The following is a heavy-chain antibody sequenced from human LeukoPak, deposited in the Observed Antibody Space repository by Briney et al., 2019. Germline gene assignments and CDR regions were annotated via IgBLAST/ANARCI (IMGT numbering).Heavy chain of an antibody. CDR2: IYTSGST. CDR3: ARGGSITGLDP. CDR1: GGSISSYY. J-gene: IGHJ5*02. Sequence: SETLSLTCTVSGGSISSYYWSWIRQPPGKGLEWIGRIYTSGSTSYNPSLKSRVTMSVDTSKNQFSLKLSSVTAADTAVYYCARGGSITGLDPWGQGTLVTVSS. D-gene: IGHD5-12*01. V-gene: IGHV4-4*07.